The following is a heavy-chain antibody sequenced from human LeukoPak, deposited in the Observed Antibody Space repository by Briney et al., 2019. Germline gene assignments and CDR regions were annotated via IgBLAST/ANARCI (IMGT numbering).Heavy chain of an antibody. CDR1: GGSISSYY. V-gene: IGHV4-59*06. CDR2: IYYSGST. CDR3: ASGGGYYFDY. J-gene: IGHJ4*02. Sequence: SETLSLTCTVSGGSISSYYWSWIRQHPGKGLEWIGYIYYSGSTYYNPSLKSRATISVDTPKNQFSLKLGSVTAADTAVYYCASGGGYYFDYWGQGTLVTVSS. D-gene: IGHD6-25*01.